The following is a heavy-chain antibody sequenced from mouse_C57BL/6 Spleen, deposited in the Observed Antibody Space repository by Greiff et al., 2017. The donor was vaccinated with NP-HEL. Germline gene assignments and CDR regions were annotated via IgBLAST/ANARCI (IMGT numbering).Heavy chain of an antibody. CDR3: AREFITTVVATSAGAMDY. V-gene: IGHV2-2*01. CDR2: IWSGGST. J-gene: IGHJ4*01. D-gene: IGHD1-1*01. Sequence: VMLVESGPGLVQPSQSLSITCTVSGFSLTSYGVHWVRQSPGKGLEWLGVIWSGGSTDYNAAFISRLSISKDNSKSQVFFKMNSLQADDTAIYYCAREFITTVVATSAGAMDYWGQGTSVTVSS. CDR1: GFSLTSYG.